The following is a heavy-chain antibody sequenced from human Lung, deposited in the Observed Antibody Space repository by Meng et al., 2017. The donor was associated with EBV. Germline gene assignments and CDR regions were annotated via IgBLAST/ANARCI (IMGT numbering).Heavy chain of an antibody. D-gene: IGHD3-10*01. Sequence: QVQLQGSGPGLVQPSQTLSLTCTVFGGSVISGGYYWSWIRQQPGKGLEWIGYIYYTGSSFYNPSLKSRVTISVDTSKNQFSLNLSSVTAADTAVYYCANAGRFGESLGDYWGQGILVTVSS. V-gene: IGHV4-31*03. CDR3: ANAGRFGESLGDY. CDR1: GGSVISGGYY. J-gene: IGHJ4*02. CDR2: IYYTGSS.